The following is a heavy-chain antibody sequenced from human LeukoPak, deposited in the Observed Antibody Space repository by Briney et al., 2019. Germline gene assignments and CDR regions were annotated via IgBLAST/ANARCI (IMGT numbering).Heavy chain of an antibody. CDR3: AKTTAGNSSGRYPGWPVDY. D-gene: IGHD6-19*01. Sequence: GGSLRLSCAASGFTFRNYAIYWVRQAPGKGREWVSGISGSGGDTSFADSVKGRFTISKDHSKNTVFLQMDSLRAEDTAVYYCAKTTAGNSSGRYPGWPVDYWGQGTLVTVSS. CDR2: ISGSGGDT. CDR1: GFTFRNYA. V-gene: IGHV3-23*01. J-gene: IGHJ4*02.